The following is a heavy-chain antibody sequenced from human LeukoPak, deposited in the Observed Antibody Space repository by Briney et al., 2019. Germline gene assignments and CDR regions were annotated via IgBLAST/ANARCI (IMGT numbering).Heavy chain of an antibody. J-gene: IGHJ4*02. CDR2: IRGKTYGGTT. Sequence: GGSLRLSCTASGFTFGDYVMSWFRQAPGKGLEWVGFIRGKTYGGTTGYAASVKGRFTISRDDSSNIAYLQMNSLKTEDTAMYYCNRGSSFYGGLEYWGLGTLVTVSS. CDR3: NRGSSFYGGLEY. D-gene: IGHD6-13*01. CDR1: GFTFGDYV. V-gene: IGHV3-49*03.